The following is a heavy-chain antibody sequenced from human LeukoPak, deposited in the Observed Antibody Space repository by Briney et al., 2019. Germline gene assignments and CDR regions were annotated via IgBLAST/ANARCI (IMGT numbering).Heavy chain of an antibody. J-gene: IGHJ3*02. D-gene: IGHD2-2*01. CDR1: GFTFSSYE. V-gene: IGHV3-48*03. CDR2: ISSSGSTI. CDR3: ARYKVVPARAAAFDI. Sequence: GALRLSCAASGFTFSSYEMNWVRQAPGKGLEWVSYISSSGSTIYYADSVKGRFTISRDNAKNSLYLQMNSLRAEDAAVYYRARYKVVPARAAAFDIWGQGTMVTVSS.